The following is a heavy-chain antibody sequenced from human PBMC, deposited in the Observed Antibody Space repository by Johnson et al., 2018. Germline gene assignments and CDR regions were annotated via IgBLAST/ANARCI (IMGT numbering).Heavy chain of an antibody. D-gene: IGHD4-23*01. Sequence: QVQLQESGPGLVKPSETLSLTCTVSGGSISTYYWSWIRQPPGKGLEWTGYLHYSGITNSNPSLKRRGTISVDTSRKQFSLKLTSVTAADTAVYYCARAGSNYGGNSEYYFDYWGQGTLVTVSS. CDR1: GGSISTYY. V-gene: IGHV4-59*01. J-gene: IGHJ4*02. CDR3: ARAGSNYGGNSEYYFDY. CDR2: LHYSGIT.